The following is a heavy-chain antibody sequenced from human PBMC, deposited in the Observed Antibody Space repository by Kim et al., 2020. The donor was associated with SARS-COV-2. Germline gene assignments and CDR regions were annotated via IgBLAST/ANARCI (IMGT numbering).Heavy chain of an antibody. Sequence: GGSLRLSCAASGFTFSSYAMSWVRQAPGKGLEWVSAISGSGGSTYYADSVKGRFTISRDNSKNTLYLQMNSLRAEDTAVYYCAKDWSPDYYDRSGYWGFTDYWGQGTLVTVSS. CDR1: GFTFSSYA. J-gene: IGHJ4*02. V-gene: IGHV3-23*01. CDR2: ISGSGGST. CDR3: AKDWSPDYYDRSGYWGFTDY. D-gene: IGHD3-22*01.